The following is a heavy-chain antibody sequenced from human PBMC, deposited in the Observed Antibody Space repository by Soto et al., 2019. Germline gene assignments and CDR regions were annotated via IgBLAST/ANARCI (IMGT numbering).Heavy chain of an antibody. CDR3: ASTTLAALDAFDI. Sequence: QVQLVQSGAEVKKPGASVKVSCKASGYTFTSYDINWVRQATGQGLEWMGWMNPNSGNTGYAQKFQGRVTMTRNSSISTAYMELSSLRSEDTAVYYCASTTLAALDAFDIWGQGTMVTVSS. CDR2: MNPNSGNT. V-gene: IGHV1-8*01. D-gene: IGHD6-6*01. CDR1: GYTFTSYD. J-gene: IGHJ3*02.